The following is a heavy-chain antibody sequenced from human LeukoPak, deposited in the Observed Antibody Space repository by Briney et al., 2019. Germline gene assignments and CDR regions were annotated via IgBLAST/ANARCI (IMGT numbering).Heavy chain of an antibody. CDR2: IYYSGST. V-gene: IGHV4-59*01. J-gene: IGHJ6*02. Sequence: SETLSLTCTVSGDSIISYHWSWIRQPPGKGLEWIGYIYYSGSTNYNPSLKSRVTISVDTSKNQFSLKLSSVTAADTAVYYCARERIENAMDVWGQGTTVTVSS. CDR1: GDSIISYH. CDR3: ARERIENAMDV.